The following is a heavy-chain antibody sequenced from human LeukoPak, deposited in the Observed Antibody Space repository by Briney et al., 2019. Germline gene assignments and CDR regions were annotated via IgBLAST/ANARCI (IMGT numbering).Heavy chain of an antibody. V-gene: IGHV4-30-2*01. CDR2: IYHSGST. Sequence: PSETLSLTCAVSGGSISSGGYSWSWIRQPPGKGLEWIGYIYHSGSTYYNPSLKSRVTISVDTSKNQFSLKLSSVTAADTAVYYCARAPDFTPPQYYFDYWGQGTLVTVSS. J-gene: IGHJ4*02. CDR1: GGSISSGGYS. CDR3: ARAPDFTPPQYYFDY. D-gene: IGHD3-3*01.